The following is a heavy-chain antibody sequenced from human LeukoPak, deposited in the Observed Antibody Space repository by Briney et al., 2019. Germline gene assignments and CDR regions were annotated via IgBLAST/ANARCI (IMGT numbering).Heavy chain of an antibody. CDR3: ARVDLGSGSYYNDHY. CDR2: IYHSGST. D-gene: IGHD3-10*01. J-gene: IGHJ4*02. V-gene: IGHV4-30-2*01. CDR1: GGSISSGGYY. Sequence: SETLSLTCTVSGGSISSGGYYWSWIRQPPGKGLEWIGYIYHSGSTYYNPSLKSRVTISVDRSKNQFSLKLSSVTAADTAVYYCARVDLGSGSYYNDHYWGQGTLVTVSS.